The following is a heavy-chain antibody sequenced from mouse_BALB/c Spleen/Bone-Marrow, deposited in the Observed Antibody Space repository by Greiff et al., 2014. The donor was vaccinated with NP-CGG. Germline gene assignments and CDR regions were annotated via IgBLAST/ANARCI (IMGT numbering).Heavy chain of an antibody. J-gene: IGHJ1*01. D-gene: IGHD1-2*01. CDR2: IRNKANGYTT. V-gene: IGHV7-3*02. CDR1: GFTFTDYY. Sequence: EVKLMESGGGLVQPGGSLRLSCATPGFTFTDYYMSWVRQPPGKALEWLGFIRNKANGYTTEYSASVKGRFTISRDNSQSILYLQMNTLRAEDSATYYCARDRTTATLYWYFDVWGAGTTVTVSS. CDR3: ARDRTTATLYWYFDV.